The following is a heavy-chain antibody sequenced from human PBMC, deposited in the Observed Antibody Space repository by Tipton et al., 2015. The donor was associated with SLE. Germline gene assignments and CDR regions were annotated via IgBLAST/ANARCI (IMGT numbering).Heavy chain of an antibody. CDR2: INHSGST. J-gene: IGHJ4*02. CDR3: ASNRAARRAYFDY. Sequence: LRLSCTASGFTFGDYAMSWFRQPPGKGLEWIGEINHSGSTNYNPSLKSRVTISVDTSKNQFSLKLSSVTAADTAVYYCASNRAARRAYFDYWGQGTLVTVSS. V-gene: IGHV4-34*01. CDR1: GFTFGDYA. D-gene: IGHD6-6*01.